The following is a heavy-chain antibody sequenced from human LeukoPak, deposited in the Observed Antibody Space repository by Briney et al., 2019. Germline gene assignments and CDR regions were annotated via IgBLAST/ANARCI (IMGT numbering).Heavy chain of an antibody. CDR2: INHSGST. CDR1: GGSFSGYY. CDR3: ARSRLQWLVRGWFDP. J-gene: IGHJ5*02. D-gene: IGHD6-19*01. V-gene: IGHV4-34*01. Sequence: SETLSLTCAVCGGSFSGYYWSWIRQPPGKGLEWIGEINHSGSTNYNPSLKSRVTISVDTPKNQFSLKLSSVTAADTAVYYCARSRLQWLVRGWFDPWGQGTLVTVSS.